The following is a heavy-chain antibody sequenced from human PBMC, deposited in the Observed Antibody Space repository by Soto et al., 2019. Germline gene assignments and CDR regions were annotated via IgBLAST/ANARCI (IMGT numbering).Heavy chain of an antibody. CDR3: ARYDTGHSDY. Sequence: PGGSLRLSCAASGFTFSSYGMHWVRQAPGKGLGWVAVIWYHGNSMYYADSVKGRFTISRDNSKNTLYLQMNNLRAEDTAVYYCARYDTGHSDYWGQGTLVTVS. CDR1: GFTFSSYG. J-gene: IGHJ4*02. CDR2: IWYHGNSM. V-gene: IGHV3-33*01. D-gene: IGHD1-1*01.